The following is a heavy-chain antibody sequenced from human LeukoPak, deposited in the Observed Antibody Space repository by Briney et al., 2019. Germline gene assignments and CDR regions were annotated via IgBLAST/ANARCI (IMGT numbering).Heavy chain of an antibody. CDR2: FDPEDGET. J-gene: IGHJ4*02. V-gene: IGHV1-24*01. Sequence: ASVKVSCKVSGYTLTELSMHWVRRAPGKGLEWMGGFDPEDGETIYAQKFQGRVTMTEDTSTDTAYMELSSLRSEDTAVYYCATDLRYYYGSGSYNWGQGTLVTVSS. CDR1: GYTLTELS. D-gene: IGHD3-10*01. CDR3: ATDLRYYYGSGSYN.